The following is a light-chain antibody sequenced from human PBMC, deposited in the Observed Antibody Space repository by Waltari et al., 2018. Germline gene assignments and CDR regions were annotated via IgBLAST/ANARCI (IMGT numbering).Light chain of an antibody. Sequence: VVLTQSPGTLSLSPGDRATLSCRASQSIGRYLVWYQQRPGQAPRLLIYSASTRATGIPDRFSGSGSGTDFTLTISRLEPEDFAVYYCQNHERLPATFGQGTKVEIK. V-gene: IGKV3-20*01. J-gene: IGKJ1*01. CDR3: QNHERLPAT. CDR2: SAS. CDR1: QSIGRY.